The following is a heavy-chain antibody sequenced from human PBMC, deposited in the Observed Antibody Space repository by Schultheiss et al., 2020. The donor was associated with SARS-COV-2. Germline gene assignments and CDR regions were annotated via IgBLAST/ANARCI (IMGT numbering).Heavy chain of an antibody. J-gene: IGHJ4*02. CDR2: IWYDGSHK. CDR3: ARPSEGYFDY. D-gene: IGHD3-3*01. Sequence: GGSLRLSCAASGFTFSSYGMHWVRQAPGKGLEWVAVIWYDGSHKYFADSVKGRFTISRDNSKNTLFLQMNSLRAEDTAVYYCARPSEGYFDYWGQGTLVTVSS. CDR1: GFTFSSYG. V-gene: IGHV3-33*08.